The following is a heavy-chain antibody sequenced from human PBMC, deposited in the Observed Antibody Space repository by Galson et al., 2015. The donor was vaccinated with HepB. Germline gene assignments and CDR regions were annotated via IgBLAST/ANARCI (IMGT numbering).Heavy chain of an antibody. D-gene: IGHD2-2*03. V-gene: IGHV3-30-3*01. CDR2: ISYDGSNK. CDR3: ARDGLGYCSSTSCPYYYYYYMDV. J-gene: IGHJ6*03. CDR1: GFTFSSYA. Sequence: SLRLSCAASGFTFSSYAMHWVRQAPGKGLEWVAVISYDGSNKYYADSVKGRFTISRDNSKNTLYLQMNSLRAEDTAVYYCARDGLGYCSSTSCPYYYYYYMDVWGKGTTVTVSS.